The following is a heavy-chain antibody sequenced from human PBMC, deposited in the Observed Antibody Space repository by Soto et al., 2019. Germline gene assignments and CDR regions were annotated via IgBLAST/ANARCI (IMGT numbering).Heavy chain of an antibody. CDR1: GFSLSTRTVG. CDR3: VYRDAARGAFDI. V-gene: IGHV2-5*02. D-gene: IGHD3-10*01. J-gene: IGHJ3*02. CDR2: IYWDGDE. Sequence: QITLKESGPTLVKPTQTLTLTCTFSGFSLSTRTVGVGWIRQPPGKALEWLALIYWDGDERYSPSLKSRLTITKDTSKNQVVLTVTNMDPVDTATYYCVYRDAARGAFDIWGQGTMVTVSS.